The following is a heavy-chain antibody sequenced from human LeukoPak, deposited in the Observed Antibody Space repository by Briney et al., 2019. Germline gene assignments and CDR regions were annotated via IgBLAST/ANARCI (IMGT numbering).Heavy chain of an antibody. CDR3: ARGHNHYYYGMDV. CDR1: GFTVISNN. Sequence: PGGSLRLSCAASGFTVISNNMNWVPHAPGKGLQWVSVIYSGGTTYYADSVKGRFTFSRHNSKNTLYLQMTSLRPEDTAVYYCARGHNHYYYGMDVWGQGTTVTVSS. J-gene: IGHJ6*02. V-gene: IGHV3-53*04. CDR2: IYSGGTT. D-gene: IGHD1-1*01.